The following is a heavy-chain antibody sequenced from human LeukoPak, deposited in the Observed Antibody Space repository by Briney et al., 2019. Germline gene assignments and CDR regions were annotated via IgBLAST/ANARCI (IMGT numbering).Heavy chain of an antibody. Sequence: SETLSLTCTVSGGSISTYYWSWIRQPPGKGLDWVGYIHYSASTNYNTSLKSRVTISVDTSKNQFFLKLSSVTAADTAVYYCARVGFRTAFDIWGQGTMGTVSS. CDR2: IHYSAST. J-gene: IGHJ3*02. D-gene: IGHD3-10*01. V-gene: IGHV4-59*01. CDR3: ARVGFRTAFDI. CDR1: GGSISTYY.